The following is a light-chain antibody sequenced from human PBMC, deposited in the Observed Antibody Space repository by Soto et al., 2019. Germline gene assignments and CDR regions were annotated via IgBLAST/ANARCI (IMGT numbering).Light chain of an antibody. J-gene: IGKJ4*01. CDR3: QQLNSYPLT. CDR2: AAS. CDR1: QDISSY. Sequence: DVPLTQSPSFLSASVGDRVTITCRASQDISSYLAWYQQKPGKAPKFLVYAASTLQSGVTSRFSGRGSGTEFTLTISSLQPEDFATYYCQQLNSYPLTFGGGTKVEIK. V-gene: IGKV1-9*01.